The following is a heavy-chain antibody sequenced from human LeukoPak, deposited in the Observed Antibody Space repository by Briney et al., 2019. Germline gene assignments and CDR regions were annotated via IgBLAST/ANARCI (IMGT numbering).Heavy chain of an antibody. Sequence: GGSPRLSCAASGFTFSSYAMSWVRQAPGKGLEWVSAISGSGGSTYYADSVKGRFTISRDNAKNSLYLQMNSLRAEDTAVYYCARDRGLSSGYSRDYWGQGTLVTVSS. CDR3: ARDRGLSSGYSRDY. D-gene: IGHD3-22*01. CDR2: ISGSGGST. J-gene: IGHJ4*02. CDR1: GFTFSSYA. V-gene: IGHV3-23*01.